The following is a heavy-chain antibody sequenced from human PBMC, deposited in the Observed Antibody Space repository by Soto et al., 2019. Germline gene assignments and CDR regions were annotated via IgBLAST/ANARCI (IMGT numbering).Heavy chain of an antibody. D-gene: IGHD1-26*01. CDR2: TYYRSKWYY. J-gene: IGHJ4*01. V-gene: IGHV6-1*01. Sequence: PSPTLSLTCAITGDSVSSNSAGWSWVRQSPSRGLEWLGRTYYRSKWYYEYAVSVRGRITINPDTSKNQYSLQLNSVTPEDTAVYFCARGEQYSGRIFDYWGQGTLVNV. CDR1: GDSVSSNSAG. CDR3: ARGEQYSGRIFDY.